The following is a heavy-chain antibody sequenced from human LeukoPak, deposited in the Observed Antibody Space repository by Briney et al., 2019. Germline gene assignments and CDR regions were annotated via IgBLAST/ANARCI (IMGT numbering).Heavy chain of an antibody. CDR2: IYYSGST. J-gene: IGHJ4*02. V-gene: IGHV4-39*07. CDR1: DGSISSSSYY. CDR3: ARAGPLRYFDWLFPAIDILTGYSPFDY. Sequence: PSETLSLTCTVSDGSISSSSYYWGWIRQPPGKGLEWIGSIYYSGSTYYNPSLKSRVTISVDTSKNQFSLKLSSVTAADTAVYYCARAGPLRYFDWLFPAIDILTGYSPFDYWGQGTLVTVSS. D-gene: IGHD3-9*01.